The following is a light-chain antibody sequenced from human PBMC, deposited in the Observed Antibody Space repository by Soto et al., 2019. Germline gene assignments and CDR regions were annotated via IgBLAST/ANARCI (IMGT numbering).Light chain of an antibody. Sequence: DIQMTQSPSSVSASVGDRVTITCRASQGVSTWLAWYQQKPGKAPNLLIYTASSLQSGVPSRFSGSGSGTDFTLTINGLQPEDFATYYCQQAASSPSTFGQGTRLEIK. J-gene: IGKJ5*01. V-gene: IGKV1-12*01. CDR3: QQAASSPST. CDR2: TAS. CDR1: QGVSTW.